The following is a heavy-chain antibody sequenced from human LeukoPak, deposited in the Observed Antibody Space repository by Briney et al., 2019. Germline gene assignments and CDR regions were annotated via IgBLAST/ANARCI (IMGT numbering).Heavy chain of an antibody. CDR1: GYTFTGYY. Sequence: ASVTVSCKASGYTFTGYYMHWVRQAPGQGLEWMGWINPNSGGTNYAQKFQGRVTMTRDTSISTAYMELSRLRSDDTAVYYCASRIAVAGTGVIDYWGQGTLVTVSS. J-gene: IGHJ4*02. D-gene: IGHD6-19*01. CDR3: ASRIAVAGTGVIDY. CDR2: INPNSGGT. V-gene: IGHV1-2*02.